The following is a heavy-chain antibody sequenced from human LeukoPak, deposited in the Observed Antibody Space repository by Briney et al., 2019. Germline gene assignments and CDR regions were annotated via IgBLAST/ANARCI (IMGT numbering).Heavy chain of an antibody. Sequence: PSETLSLTCTVSGGSMSSYYWSWIRQPAGKGLEWIGRIYTSGSTNYNPSLKSRVTMSVDTSKNQFSLKLSSVTAADTAVYYCARDNDFWSGYYSFDFWGRGTLVTVSS. D-gene: IGHD3-3*01. CDR3: ARDNDFWSGYYSFDF. V-gene: IGHV4-4*07. J-gene: IGHJ4*02. CDR2: IYTSGST. CDR1: GGSMSSYY.